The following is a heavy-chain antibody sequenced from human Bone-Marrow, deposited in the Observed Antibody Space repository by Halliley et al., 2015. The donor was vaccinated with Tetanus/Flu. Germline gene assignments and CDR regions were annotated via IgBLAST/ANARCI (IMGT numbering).Heavy chain of an antibody. Sequence: WIGNIYYSGSTNNNPPLKSRVTISVDTSKNQISLKLTSVTAADSAVYYCARKEWELLGYAFDIWGQGTMVTVSS. CDR3: ARKEWELLGYAFDI. V-gene: IGHV4-59*12. J-gene: IGHJ3*02. CDR2: IYYSGST. D-gene: IGHD1-26*01.